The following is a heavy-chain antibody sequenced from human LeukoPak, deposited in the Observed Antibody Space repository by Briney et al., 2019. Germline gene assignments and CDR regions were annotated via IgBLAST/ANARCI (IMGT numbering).Heavy chain of an antibody. CDR3: ARNLIPEQLVLNF. J-gene: IGHJ4*02. Sequence: ASVKVSCKASGYTFTSYDINWVRQATGQGLEWMGWMNPNSGNTGYAQKFQGRVFITRDTSINTAYMGLSSLGSDDTAVYYCARNLIPEQLVLNFWGQGTLVTVSS. D-gene: IGHD6-13*01. V-gene: IGHV1-8*03. CDR2: MNPNSGNT. CDR1: GYTFTSYD.